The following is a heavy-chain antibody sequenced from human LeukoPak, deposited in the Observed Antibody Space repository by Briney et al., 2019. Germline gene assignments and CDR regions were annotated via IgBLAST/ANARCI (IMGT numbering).Heavy chain of an antibody. CDR1: SDSISEYY. Sequence: SETLSLTRTVSSDSISEYYWGWIRQPPAKGLEWIGYIPYSGGVSYSPSLKPPVTISLDTSKNQVSLRLSSVTAADTAIYYCVRVHYSSGSLSSWFDPWGRGILVTVSS. CDR2: IPYSGGV. J-gene: IGHJ5*02. CDR3: VRVHYSSGSLSSWFDP. V-gene: IGHV4-59*08. D-gene: IGHD3-10*01.